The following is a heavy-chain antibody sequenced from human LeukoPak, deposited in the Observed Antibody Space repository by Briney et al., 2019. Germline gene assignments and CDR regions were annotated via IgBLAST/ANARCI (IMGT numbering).Heavy chain of an antibody. V-gene: IGHV5-10-1*01. CDR2: IDPSDSYT. D-gene: IGHD4-23*01. CDR1: GYSFTSYW. J-gene: IGHJ4*02. Sequence: GESLKISCKGSGYSFTSYWISWVRQMPGKGLEWMGRIDPSDSYTNYSPSFQGHVTISADKSISTAYLQWSSLKASDTAMYYCARHLVLLDTYGGWGYWGQGTLVAVSS. CDR3: ARHLVLLDTYGGWGY.